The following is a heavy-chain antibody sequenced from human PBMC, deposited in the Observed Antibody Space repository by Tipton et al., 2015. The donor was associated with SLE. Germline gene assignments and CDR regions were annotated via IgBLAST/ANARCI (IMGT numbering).Heavy chain of an antibody. D-gene: IGHD5-24*01. J-gene: IGHJ6*04. Sequence: TLSLTCVVSGASISTEGYYWSWIRQYPGKGLEWIGYIYYRGTTHYNPSLESRASISVDTSRNQFSLNLTSVTAADTAVFYWARGEGYKGFYFIDVWGRGTKVTVPS. V-gene: IGHV4-31*11. CDR2: IYYRGTT. CDR3: ARGEGYKGFYFIDV. CDR1: GASISTEGYY.